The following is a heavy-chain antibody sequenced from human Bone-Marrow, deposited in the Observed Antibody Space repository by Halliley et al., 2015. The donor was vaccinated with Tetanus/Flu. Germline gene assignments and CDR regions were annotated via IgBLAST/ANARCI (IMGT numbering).Heavy chain of an antibody. J-gene: IGHJ6*02. Sequence: ITYDGTSRYADSLKGRFTISRDNSKNALFLQMNSLRAEDTAVYYCASRGLYTNYGAYYYGMDVWGQGTTVTVSS. D-gene: IGHD4-4*01. V-gene: IGHV3-30-3*01. CDR3: ASRGLYTNYGAYYYGMDV. CDR2: ITYDGTSR.